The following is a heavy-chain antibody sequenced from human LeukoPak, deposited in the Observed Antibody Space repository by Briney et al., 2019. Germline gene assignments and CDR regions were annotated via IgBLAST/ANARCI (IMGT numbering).Heavy chain of an antibody. V-gene: IGHV1-69*06. CDR1: GDTFTTYA. CDR3: ARAGIPGYCTNVTCSNWLDP. Sequence: ASVKVSCKASGDTFTTYAIIWVRQAPGQGLEWMGGSIPMFDTPNYAQRLQGRVTITADKSTKTAYMELTSLRSEDAVVYYCARAGIPGYCTNVTCSNWLDPWGQGTLVTVSS. CDR2: SIPMFDTP. D-gene: IGHD2-8*01. J-gene: IGHJ5*02.